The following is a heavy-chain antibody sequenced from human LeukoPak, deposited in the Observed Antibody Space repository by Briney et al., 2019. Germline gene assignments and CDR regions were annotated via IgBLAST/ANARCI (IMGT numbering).Heavy chain of an antibody. Sequence: SETLSLTCTVSGGSINSYYWSWIRQPPGKGLEWIGSIYHSGSTYYNPSLKSRVTILVDTSKNQVSLKLRSVTAADTAVYYCARMDSSSSPYYFDYWGQGTLVTVSS. D-gene: IGHD6-6*01. CDR2: IYHSGST. CDR1: GGSINSYY. CDR3: ARMDSSSSPYYFDY. V-gene: IGHV4-59*08. J-gene: IGHJ4*02.